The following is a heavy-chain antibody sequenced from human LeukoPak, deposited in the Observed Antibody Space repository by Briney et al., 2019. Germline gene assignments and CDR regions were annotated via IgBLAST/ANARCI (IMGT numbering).Heavy chain of an antibody. Sequence: ASVKVSCTASGYTFINFAMNWVRQVPGQGLEWMGWIDTNTGIPTYAQAFTGRFVFSLDTSVSTVYLQITSLQAEDAAVYYCARDPGSQRVNRLARRGDYWGQGTLVTVSS. V-gene: IGHV7-4-1*02. J-gene: IGHJ4*02. CDR1: GYTFINFA. CDR2: IDTNTGIP. CDR3: ARDPGSQRVNRLARRGDY. D-gene: IGHD1-14*01.